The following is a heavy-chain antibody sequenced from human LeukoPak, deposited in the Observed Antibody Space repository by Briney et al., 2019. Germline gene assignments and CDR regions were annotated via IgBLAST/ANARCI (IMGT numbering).Heavy chain of an antibody. Sequence: ASVKVSCKASGYTFTSYDINWVRQASGQGLEWMGWINLISGYTGYAQKFQGRVSITRDTSISTAYIELSSLRSEDTAVYYCARVAGSIDYWGQGTLVTVSS. V-gene: IGHV1-8*03. CDR1: GYTFTSYD. D-gene: IGHD6-19*01. CDR3: ARVAGSIDY. CDR2: INLISGYT. J-gene: IGHJ4*02.